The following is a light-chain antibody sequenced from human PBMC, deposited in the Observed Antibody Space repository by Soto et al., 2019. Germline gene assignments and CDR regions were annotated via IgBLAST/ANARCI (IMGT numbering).Light chain of an antibody. Sequence: EIVMTQSPATLSASPGERATLSCRASQSVSVNLAWYQQNPGQAPRLLIYGASTRATGIPARFSGSGSGTEFTLTISSLQSEDVAVYYCQHYNNWPPWTFGQGTKVAIK. V-gene: IGKV3-15*01. J-gene: IGKJ1*01. CDR3: QHYNNWPPWT. CDR1: QSVSVN. CDR2: GAS.